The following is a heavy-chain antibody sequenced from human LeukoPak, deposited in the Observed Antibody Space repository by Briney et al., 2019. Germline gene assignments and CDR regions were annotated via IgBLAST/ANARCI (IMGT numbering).Heavy chain of an antibody. V-gene: IGHV3-23*01. J-gene: IGHJ4*02. CDR1: GFTFSSYA. CDR2: ISGSGGST. D-gene: IGHD2-2*02. CDR3: ASEYCSSTSCYKLDY. Sequence: GGSLRLSCAASGFTFSSYAMSWVRQAPGKGLEWVSAISGSGGSTYYADSVKGRFTISRDNSKNTLYLQMNSLRAEDTAVYYCASEYCSSTSCYKLDYWGQGTLVTVSS.